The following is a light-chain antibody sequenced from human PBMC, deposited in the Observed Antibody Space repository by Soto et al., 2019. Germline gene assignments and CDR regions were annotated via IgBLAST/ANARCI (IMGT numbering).Light chain of an antibody. CDR1: SSDVGSSKY. CDR2: EVS. Sequence: QSVLTQPASVSGSPGQSITISCTGTSSDVGSSKYVSWYQLHPGKAPKLMVYEVSNRPSGVSNRFSGSKSGNTASLTIFGLQAEDEADYHCSSYTSSSTYVFGTGTKLTVL. CDR3: SSYTSSSTYV. V-gene: IGLV2-14*01. J-gene: IGLJ1*01.